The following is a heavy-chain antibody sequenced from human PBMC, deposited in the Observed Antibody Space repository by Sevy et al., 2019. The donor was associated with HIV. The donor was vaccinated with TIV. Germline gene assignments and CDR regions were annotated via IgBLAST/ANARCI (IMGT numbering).Heavy chain of an antibody. CDR3: AKTLQKLPFHPHYFDY. D-gene: IGHD2-21*02. Sequence: GGSLRLSCGVSGFALRSYTMNWVRQAPGKGLEWVASISATGGSTYYADSVKGRFTISRDVSNSTLYLQMNSLTAEDTAMFYCAKTLQKLPFHPHYFDYWGQGTLVTVSS. J-gene: IGHJ4*02. V-gene: IGHV3-23*01. CDR2: ISATGGST. CDR1: GFALRSYT.